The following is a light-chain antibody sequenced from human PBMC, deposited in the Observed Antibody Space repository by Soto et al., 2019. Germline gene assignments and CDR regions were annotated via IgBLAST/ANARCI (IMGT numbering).Light chain of an antibody. CDR3: QQSGSSPRT. J-gene: IGKJ1*01. V-gene: IGKV3-20*01. Sequence: EIVLTQSPGTLSLSPGERATLSCRASQSVTSYYLAWYQQTPGQAPRLLIYGSSNRATGVPDRFSGSGSGTDFALNISGLEPEDFAVYYCQQSGSSPRTFGEGTKVEIK. CDR1: QSVTSYY. CDR2: GSS.